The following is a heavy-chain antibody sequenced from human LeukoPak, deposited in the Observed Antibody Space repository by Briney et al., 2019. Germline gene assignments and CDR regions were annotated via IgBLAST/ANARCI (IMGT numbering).Heavy chain of an antibody. CDR3: ARDNSVGDYAWWFDP. V-gene: IGHV1-46*01. D-gene: IGHD1-26*01. Sequence: ASVKVSCKASGYTFTTHYMHWVRQAPGPGLKWMGLINPSGTTTNYAQKFRGRVTMTRDLSTSTDYMELSSLRSDDTAVYFCARDNSVGDYAWWFDPWGQGTLVTVSS. J-gene: IGHJ5*02. CDR2: INPSGTTT. CDR1: GYTFTTHY.